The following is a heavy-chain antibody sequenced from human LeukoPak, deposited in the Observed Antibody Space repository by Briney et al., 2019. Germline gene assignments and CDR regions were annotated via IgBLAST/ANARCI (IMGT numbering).Heavy chain of an antibody. CDR3: ARGGGYGMDV. CDR1: GFTFSSYA. D-gene: IGHD3-16*01. V-gene: IGHV3-23*01. CDR2: ISGSGVNT. Sequence: HTGGSLRLSCAASGFTFSSYAMNWVRQAPGKGLEWVSGISGSGVNTYYADSVKGRFTISRDNSKNTLYLQMNSLRAEDTAVYYCARGGGYGMDVWGQGTTVTVSS. J-gene: IGHJ6*02.